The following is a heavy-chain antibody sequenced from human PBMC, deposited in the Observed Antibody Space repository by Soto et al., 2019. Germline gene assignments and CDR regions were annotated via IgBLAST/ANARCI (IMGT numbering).Heavy chain of an antibody. Sequence: QVQLVQYGAEVKNPGSSVKVSCKASGGTFSSYAISWVRQAPGQGLEWIGGIIPIFGTANYAQKFQGRVTITADKSTRTAYMELSSLISEDTAVYYCARDQGESAFDSRGQGTMVTVSS. J-gene: IGHJ3*02. CDR2: IIPIFGTA. CDR1: GGTFSSYA. V-gene: IGHV1-69*06. CDR3: ARDQGESAFDS.